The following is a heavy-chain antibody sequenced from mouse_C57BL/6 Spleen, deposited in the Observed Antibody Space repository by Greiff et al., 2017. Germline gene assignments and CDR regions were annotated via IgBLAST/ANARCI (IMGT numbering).Heavy chain of an antibody. V-gene: IGHV1-82*01. Sequence: VQLQPSGPELVKPGASVKISCKASGYAFSSSWMNWVKQRPGKGLEWIGRIYPGDGDTNYNGKFKGKATLTADKSSSTAYMQLSSLTSEDSAVYFCARDGDYGSSRNYAMDYWGQGTSVTVSS. CDR1: GYAFSSSW. J-gene: IGHJ4*01. CDR3: ARDGDYGSSRNYAMDY. CDR2: IYPGDGDT. D-gene: IGHD1-1*01.